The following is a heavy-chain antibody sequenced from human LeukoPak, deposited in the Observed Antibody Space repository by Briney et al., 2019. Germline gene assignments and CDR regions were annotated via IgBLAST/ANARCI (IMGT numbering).Heavy chain of an antibody. D-gene: IGHD3-22*01. Sequence: GGSLRLSCAASGFTVSSNYMSWVRQAPGKGLEWVSVIYSGGSTYYADSVKGRFTISRDKSKNTLYLQMNSLRAEDTAVYYCARARLYYYDSSGYQYYFDYWGQGTLVTVSS. J-gene: IGHJ4*02. CDR3: ARARLYYYDSSGYQYYFDY. CDR1: GFTVSSNY. CDR2: IYSGGST. V-gene: IGHV3-53*01.